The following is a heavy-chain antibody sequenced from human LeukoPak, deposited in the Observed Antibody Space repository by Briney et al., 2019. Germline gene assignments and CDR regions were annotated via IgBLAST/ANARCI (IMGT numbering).Heavy chain of an antibody. Sequence: GGSLRLSCAASGFTFSNYWMSWVRQAPGKGLEWVAKIKQDGSEKYYVDSVKGRFTISRDNAKNSLSLQMNSLRAEDTAVYYCARDQGYCTSASCRGDAFDVWGQGPMISVSS. V-gene: IGHV3-7*01. CDR3: ARDQGYCTSASCRGDAFDV. CDR2: IKQDGSEK. D-gene: IGHD2-2*01. CDR1: GFTFSNYW. J-gene: IGHJ3*01.